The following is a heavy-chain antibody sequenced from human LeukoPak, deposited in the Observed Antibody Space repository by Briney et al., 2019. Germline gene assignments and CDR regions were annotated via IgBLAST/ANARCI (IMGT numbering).Heavy chain of an antibody. Sequence: SGGSLRLSCAASGFTFSSYAMSWVRQAPGKGLEWVSAISGSGGSTYYADSVKGRFTISRDNSKNTLYLQMNSLRAEDTAVYYCAKSRLRFLENHDYWGQGTLVTVSS. CDR2: ISGSGGST. J-gene: IGHJ4*02. V-gene: IGHV3-23*01. D-gene: IGHD3-3*01. CDR1: GFTFSSYA. CDR3: AKSRLRFLENHDY.